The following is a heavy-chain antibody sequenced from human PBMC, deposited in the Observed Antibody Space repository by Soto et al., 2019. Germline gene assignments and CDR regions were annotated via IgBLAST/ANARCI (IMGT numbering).Heavy chain of an antibody. CDR1: GYSISSGYY. Sequence: PSETLSLTCAVSGYSISSGYYWGWIRQPPGKGLEWIGSIYHSGSTYYNPSLKSRVTISVDTSKNQFSLKLSSVTAAGTAVYYCARDQSGYDSYYYYGMDVWGQGTTVTVSS. CDR2: IYHSGST. CDR3: ARDQSGYDSYYYYGMDV. J-gene: IGHJ6*02. D-gene: IGHD5-12*01. V-gene: IGHV4-38-2*02.